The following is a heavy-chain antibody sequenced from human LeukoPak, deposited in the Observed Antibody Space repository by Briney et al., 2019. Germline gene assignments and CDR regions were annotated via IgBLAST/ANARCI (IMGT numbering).Heavy chain of an antibody. Sequence: TPSETLSLTCTVSGGSITSYFWTWIRRPAGKGLEWIGRIYTSGSTSYTPSLRSRVTMSVDTSKNQVSLNLSAVTAADTAVYYCARETETVAGRGLDYWGQGTLVTVSS. V-gene: IGHV4-4*07. CDR1: GGSITSYF. D-gene: IGHD6-19*01. CDR3: ARETETVAGRGLDY. J-gene: IGHJ4*02. CDR2: IYTSGST.